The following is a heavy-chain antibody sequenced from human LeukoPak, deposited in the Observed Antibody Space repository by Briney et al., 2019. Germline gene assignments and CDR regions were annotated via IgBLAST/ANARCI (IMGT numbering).Heavy chain of an antibody. J-gene: IGHJ3*02. Sequence: SETLSLTCAVYGGSFSGYYWSWIRQPPGKGLEWIGEINHSGSTNYNPSLKSRVTISVDTSKNQFSLKLSSVTAADTAVYYCARHNGRAFDIWGQGTMVTVSS. CDR2: INHSGST. D-gene: IGHD1-14*01. CDR3: ARHNGRAFDI. V-gene: IGHV4-34*01. CDR1: GGSFSGYY.